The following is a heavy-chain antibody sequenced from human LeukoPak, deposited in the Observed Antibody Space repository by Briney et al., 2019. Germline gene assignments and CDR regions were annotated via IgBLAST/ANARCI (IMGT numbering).Heavy chain of an antibody. D-gene: IGHD2-15*01. CDR1: GYTFTSYA. CDR2: INAGNGNT. J-gene: IGHJ5*02. Sequence: ASVKVSCKASGYTFTSYAMHWVRQAPGQRLEWMGWINAGNGNTKYSQEFQGRVTITRDTSASTAYMELSSLRSEDTAVYYCARGRLGCSGGSCYRPEYNWFDPWGQGTLVTVSS. V-gene: IGHV1-3*01. CDR3: ARGRLGCSGGSCYRPEYNWFDP.